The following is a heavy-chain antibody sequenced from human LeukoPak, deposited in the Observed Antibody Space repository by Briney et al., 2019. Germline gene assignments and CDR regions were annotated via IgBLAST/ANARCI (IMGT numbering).Heavy chain of an antibody. CDR3: ARQHNTLLRPYYSMDV. J-gene: IGHJ6*03. V-gene: IGHV4-34*01. D-gene: IGHD3-16*01. Sequence: GSLRLSCAASGFTFDDYGMRWIRQPPGKGLEWIGEINHSGSTNYNPSLKSRVTIAVDTSKNQFSLRLNSVTAADTAEYYCARQHNTLLRPYYSMDVWGKGTPVTFSS. CDR1: GFTFDDYG. CDR2: INHSGST.